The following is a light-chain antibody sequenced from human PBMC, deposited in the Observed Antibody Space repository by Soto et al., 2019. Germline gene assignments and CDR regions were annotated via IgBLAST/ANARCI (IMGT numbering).Light chain of an antibody. V-gene: IGKV1-39*01. CDR3: QQSYSTPDT. J-gene: IGKJ2*01. Sequence: DIQMTQSPSSLSASVGDRATITCRASQSISSYLNWYQQKPGKAPKLLIYAASILQSGVPSRFSGSGSGTVYTLTISSLQPEDFATYYCQQSYSTPDTFGQGTKLEIK. CDR2: AAS. CDR1: QSISSY.